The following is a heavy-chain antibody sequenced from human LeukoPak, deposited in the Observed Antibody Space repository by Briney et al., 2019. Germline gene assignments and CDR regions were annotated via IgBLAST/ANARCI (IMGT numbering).Heavy chain of an antibody. Sequence: GGSLRLSCAASGFTFSDYYMSWIRQAPGKGLEWVSYIGRSGTTIHYADSVKGRFTSSWDNAKKSLYLQMNSLRAEDTAVYYCAKDSYYDILTGYLNAFDIWGQGTMVTVSS. CDR2: IGRSGTTI. CDR3: AKDSYYDILTGYLNAFDI. CDR1: GFTFSDYY. V-gene: IGHV3-11*04. D-gene: IGHD3-9*01. J-gene: IGHJ3*02.